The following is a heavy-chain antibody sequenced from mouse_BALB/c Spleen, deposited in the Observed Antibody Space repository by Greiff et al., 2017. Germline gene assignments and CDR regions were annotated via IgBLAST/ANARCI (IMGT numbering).Heavy chain of an antibody. V-gene: IGHV2-6-7*01. J-gene: IGHJ3*01. CDR2: IWGDGST. D-gene: IGHD2-1*01. CDR1: GFSLTGYG. CDR3: ARREAIYYGNYAGWFAY. Sequence: QVQLKESGPGLVAPSQSLSITCTVSGFSLTGYGVNWVRQPPGKGLEWLGMIWGDGSTDYNSALKSRLSISKDNSKSQVFLKMNSLQTDDTARYYCARREAIYYGNYAGWFAYWGQGTLVTVSA.